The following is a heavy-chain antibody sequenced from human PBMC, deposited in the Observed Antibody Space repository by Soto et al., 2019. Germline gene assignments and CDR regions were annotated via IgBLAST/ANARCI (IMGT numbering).Heavy chain of an antibody. V-gene: IGHV3-33*01. D-gene: IGHD4-17*01. CDR1: GFTFSSYG. Sequence: PGGSLRLSCAASGFTFSSYGMHWVRQAPGKGLEWVAVIWYDGSNKYYADSVKGRFTISRDNSKNTLYLQMNSLRAEDTAVYYCATAYDYGDYVDYWGQGTLVTVSS. J-gene: IGHJ4*02. CDR2: IWYDGSNK. CDR3: ATAYDYGDYVDY.